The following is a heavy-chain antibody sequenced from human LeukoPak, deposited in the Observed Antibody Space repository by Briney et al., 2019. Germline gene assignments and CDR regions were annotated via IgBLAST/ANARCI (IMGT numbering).Heavy chain of an antibody. CDR1: GYTFTSYG. CDR3: ARDDPLVVVAARLDY. J-gene: IGHJ4*02. D-gene: IGHD2-15*01. Sequence: ASVKVSCKASGYTFTSYGINWVRQAPGQGLEWMGWISAYSGNTNYAQRLQGRVTMTTDTSTSTAYMELRGLRSDDTAVYYCARDDPLVVVAARLDYWGQGTLVTVSS. CDR2: ISAYSGNT. V-gene: IGHV1-18*01.